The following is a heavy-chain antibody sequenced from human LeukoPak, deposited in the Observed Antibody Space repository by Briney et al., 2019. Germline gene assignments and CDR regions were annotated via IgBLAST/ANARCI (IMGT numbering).Heavy chain of an antibody. CDR2: INPNSGNT. D-gene: IGHD6-6*01. J-gene: IGHJ4*02. CDR3: ASALGHSSSSAGFDY. CDR1: GYTFTGYY. Sequence: ASVKVSCKASGYTFTGYYMHWVRQAPGQGLEWMGWINPNSGNTGYAQNFQGRVTMTRNTSISTAYMELSSLRSEDTAVYYCASALGHSSSSAGFDYWGQGTLVTVSS. V-gene: IGHV1-8*02.